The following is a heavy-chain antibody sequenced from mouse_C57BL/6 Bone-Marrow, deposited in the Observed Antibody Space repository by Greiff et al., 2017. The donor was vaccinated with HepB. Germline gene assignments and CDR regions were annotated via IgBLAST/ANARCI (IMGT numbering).Heavy chain of an antibody. D-gene: IGHD1-1*01. CDR2: IRYSGST. CDR1: GYSITSDY. J-gene: IGHJ3*01. Sequence: EVHLVESGPGLAKPSQTLSLTCSVTGYSITSDYWNWIRKFPGNKLEYMGYIRYSGSTYYNPSLKSRISITRDTSKNQYYLQLNSVTTEDTATYYCARGYYGSSAWFAYWGQGTLVTVSA. CDR3: ARGYYGSSAWFAY. V-gene: IGHV3-8*01.